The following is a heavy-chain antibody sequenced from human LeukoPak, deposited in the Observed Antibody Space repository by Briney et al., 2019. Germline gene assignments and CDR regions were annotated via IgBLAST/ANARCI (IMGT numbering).Heavy chain of an antibody. Sequence: SETLSLTCSVSGGSISGYYWSWIRQPAGKGLEWIGRIYTSGSANYNPSLKSRVTMSVDTPKNQFSLKLSSVTAADTAVYYCARGAAGGLSWFDPWGQGTLVTVSS. J-gene: IGHJ5*02. CDR3: ARGAAGGLSWFDP. D-gene: IGHD6-13*01. CDR2: IYTSGSA. CDR1: GGSISGYY. V-gene: IGHV4-4*07.